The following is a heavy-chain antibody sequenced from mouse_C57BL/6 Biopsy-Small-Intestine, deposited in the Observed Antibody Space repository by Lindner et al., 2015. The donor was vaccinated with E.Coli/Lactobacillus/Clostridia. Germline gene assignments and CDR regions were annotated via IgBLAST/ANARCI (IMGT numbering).Heavy chain of an antibody. D-gene: IGHD2-2*01. J-gene: IGHJ2*01. CDR1: GYAFTNYL. V-gene: IGHV1-54*01. Sequence: VQLQESGAELVRPGTSVRVSCKASGYAFTNYLIEWVKQRPGQGLEWIGVINPGSGGTNYNEKFKGKATLTADKSSSTAYMQLSSLTSEDSAVYFCARSEGSGWLPSFDYWGQGTTLTVSS. CDR2: INPGSGGT. CDR3: ARSEGSGWLPSFDY.